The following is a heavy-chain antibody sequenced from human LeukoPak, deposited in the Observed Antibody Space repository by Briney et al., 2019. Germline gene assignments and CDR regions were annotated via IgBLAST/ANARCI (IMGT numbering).Heavy chain of an antibody. D-gene: IGHD3-22*01. Sequence: SETLSLTXTVSGGSISSSSYYWSWIRQPPGKGLEWIGSIYYSGSTYYSPSLKSRVTISVDMSKNQFSLKLSSVTAADTAVYYCARLGYYDSSGYYCFDYWGQGTLVTVSS. CDR1: GGSISSSSYY. J-gene: IGHJ4*02. V-gene: IGHV4-39*01. CDR3: ARLGYYDSSGYYCFDY. CDR2: IYYSGST.